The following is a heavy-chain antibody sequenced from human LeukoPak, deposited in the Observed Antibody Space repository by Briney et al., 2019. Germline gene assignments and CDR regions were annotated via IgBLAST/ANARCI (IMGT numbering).Heavy chain of an antibody. J-gene: IGHJ2*01. CDR3: ARWTRVSSTSLWYFDL. Sequence: GGSLRLSCAASGSIFSNYEMNWVRQAPGKGLEWVSYISSSGSSTYYADSVKGRFTISRDNAKNSLYLQMNSLRAEDTAVYYCARWTRVSSTSLWYFDLWGRGDLVTVSS. CDR2: ISSSGSST. V-gene: IGHV3-48*03. D-gene: IGHD6-6*01. CDR1: GSIFSNYE.